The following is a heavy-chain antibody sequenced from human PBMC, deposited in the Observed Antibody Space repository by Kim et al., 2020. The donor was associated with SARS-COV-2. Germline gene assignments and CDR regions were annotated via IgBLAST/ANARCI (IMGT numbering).Heavy chain of an antibody. CDR2: IKSKTDGGTT. V-gene: IGHV3-15*01. J-gene: IGHJ6*02. Sequence: GGSLRLSCAASGFTFSNAWMSWVRQAPGKGLEWVGRIKSKTDGGTTDYAAPVKGRFTISRDDSKNTLYLQMNSLKTEDTAVYYCTTDLFLSGSSSSTGSVPYYYYGMDVWGQGTTVTVSS. D-gene: IGHD6-6*01. CDR3: TTDLFLSGSSSSTGSVPYYYYGMDV. CDR1: GFTFSNAW.